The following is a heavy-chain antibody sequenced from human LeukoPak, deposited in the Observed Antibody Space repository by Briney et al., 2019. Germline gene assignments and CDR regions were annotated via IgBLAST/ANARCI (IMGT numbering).Heavy chain of an antibody. D-gene: IGHD6-19*01. J-gene: IGHJ3*01. V-gene: IGHV3-7*03. CDR1: GFTFSSYG. CDR3: ARGAVARGAFDV. Sequence: GGSLRLSCAASGFTFSSYGMHWVRQAPGKGLEWVANIKQDGSEKYYVDSVKGRFTISRDNAKNSLYLQMNSLRAEDTAVYYCARGAVARGAFDVWGQGTMVTVSS. CDR2: IKQDGSEK.